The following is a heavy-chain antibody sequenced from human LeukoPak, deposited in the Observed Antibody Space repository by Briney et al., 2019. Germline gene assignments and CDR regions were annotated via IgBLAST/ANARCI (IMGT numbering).Heavy chain of an antibody. CDR1: GGSISSGDYY. Sequence: SQTLSLTCTVSGGSISSGDYYWSWIRQPPGKGLEWIGYIYYSGSTYYNPSLKSRVTISVDTSKNQFSLKLSSVTAADTAVYYCARVYGSGSYYKPVFDYWGQGTLVTVSS. CDR3: ARVYGSGSYYKPVFDY. CDR2: IYYSGST. V-gene: IGHV4-30-4*01. D-gene: IGHD3-10*01. J-gene: IGHJ4*02.